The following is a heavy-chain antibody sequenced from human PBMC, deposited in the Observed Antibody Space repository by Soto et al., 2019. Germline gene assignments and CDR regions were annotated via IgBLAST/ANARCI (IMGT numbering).Heavy chain of an antibody. J-gene: IGHJ4*02. Sequence: GASVKVSCKASGGTFSSYAISWVRQAPGQGLEWMGGTIPIFGTANYAQKFQGRVTITADESTSTAYMELSSLRSEDTAVYYCARGLYCTNGVCYSLLDYWGQGTLVTVSS. V-gene: IGHV1-69*13. D-gene: IGHD2-8*01. CDR2: TIPIFGTA. CDR3: ARGLYCTNGVCYSLLDY. CDR1: GGTFSSYA.